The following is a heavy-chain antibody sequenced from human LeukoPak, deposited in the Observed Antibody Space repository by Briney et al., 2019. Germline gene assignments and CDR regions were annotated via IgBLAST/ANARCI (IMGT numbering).Heavy chain of an antibody. CDR3: ARAVRAHPPADF. Sequence: PGGSLRLSCAASGFSFSSYWMHWVRQAPGKGLEWVSRINSDGSSTTYADSVKGRSSISRDNAKNTLYLHMSSLRAEDTGVYYCARAVRAHPPADFWGRGTLVTVSS. CDR2: INSDGSST. D-gene: IGHD3-3*01. V-gene: IGHV3-74*01. CDR1: GFSFSSYW. J-gene: IGHJ4*02.